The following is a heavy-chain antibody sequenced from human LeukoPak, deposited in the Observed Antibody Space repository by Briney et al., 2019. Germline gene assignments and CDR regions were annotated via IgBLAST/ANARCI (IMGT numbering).Heavy chain of an antibody. CDR2: INIDGSSP. J-gene: IGHJ4*02. D-gene: IGHD6-19*01. CDR3: ARDGWVDY. V-gene: IGHV3-74*01. Sequence: GGSLRLSCVASGFTFSTYWMHWARQAPGKGLVWVSRINIDGSSPSYADSVKGRFTISRDNAKNTLYLQMNSLRAEDTAVYYCARDGWVDYWGQGTLVTVSS. CDR1: GFTFSTYW.